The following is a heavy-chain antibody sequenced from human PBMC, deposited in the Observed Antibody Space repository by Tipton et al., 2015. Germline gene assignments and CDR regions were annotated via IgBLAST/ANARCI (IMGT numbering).Heavy chain of an antibody. D-gene: IGHD4-17*01. CDR3: ARWSDYGDDRGMRFDY. CDR1: GYSFTDYC. J-gene: IGHJ4*02. Sequence: QVQLVQSGAEEKKPGASVKVSCKASGYSFTDYCIHWVRQAPGQGLEWMGWVNPYSGDTKYAQKFQGRVTMTRDTSISTAYMEVRRLRSDDTAVYYCARWSDYGDDRGMRFDYWGQGTLVTVSP. CDR2: VNPYSGDT. V-gene: IGHV1-2*02.